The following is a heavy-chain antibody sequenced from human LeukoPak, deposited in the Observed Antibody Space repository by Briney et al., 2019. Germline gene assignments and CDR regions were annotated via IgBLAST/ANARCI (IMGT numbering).Heavy chain of an antibody. CDR2: IIPIFGTA. V-gene: IGHV1-69*05. CDR1: GGTFSSYA. D-gene: IGHD5-24*01. CDR3: ARWLQFFFDY. J-gene: IGHJ4*02. Sequence: SVKVSCKASGGTFSSYAISWVRQAPGQGLEWMGGIIPIFGTANYAQKFQGRVTMTRDTSTSTVYMELSSLRSEDTAVYYCARWLQFFFDYWGQGTLVTVSS.